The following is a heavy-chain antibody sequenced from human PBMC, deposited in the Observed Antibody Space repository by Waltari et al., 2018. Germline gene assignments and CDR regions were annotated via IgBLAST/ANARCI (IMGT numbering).Heavy chain of an antibody. CDR2: IDNGDGSGT. J-gene: IGHJ6*04. Sequence: EVQLVESGGGLVQPGGSLRPSCGASGFIVGTYWMPWCRQGPGKGLVWVSRIDNGDGSGTSYADSVKGRFTISRDNAKNTLYLQMNSLRAEDTGVYYCARDHYYSKDVWGTGTTVTVSS. CDR1: GFIVGTYW. CDR3: ARDHYYSKDV. V-gene: IGHV3-74*01.